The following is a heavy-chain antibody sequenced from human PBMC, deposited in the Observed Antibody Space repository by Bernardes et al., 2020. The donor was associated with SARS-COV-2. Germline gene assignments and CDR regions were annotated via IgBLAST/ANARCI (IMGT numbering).Heavy chain of an antibody. CDR1: GGSFSGYY. CDR3: ARGNMGSSSHLNYYYYGMDV. V-gene: IGHV4-34*01. D-gene: IGHD6-13*01. J-gene: IGHJ6*02. CDR2: INHSGST. Sequence: SETLSLTCAVYGGSFSGYYWSWIRQPPGKGLEWIGEINHSGSTNYNPSLKSRVTISVDTSKNQFSLKLSSVTAADTAVYYCARGNMGSSSHLNYYYYGMDVWGQGTTVTVSS.